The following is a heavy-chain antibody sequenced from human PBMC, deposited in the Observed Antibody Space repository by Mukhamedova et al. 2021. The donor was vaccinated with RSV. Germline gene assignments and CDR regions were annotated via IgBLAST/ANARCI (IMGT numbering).Heavy chain of an antibody. Sequence: VRQAPGKGLEWVAAISYDGSNKYYADSVKGRFTISRDNSKNTLYLQMNSLRAEDTAVYYCARGGNYYDRDAFDIWGQGTMVTVSS. D-gene: IGHD3-22*01. V-gene: IGHV3-30*04. CDR2: ISYDGSNK. J-gene: IGHJ3*02. CDR3: ARGGNYYDRDAFDI.